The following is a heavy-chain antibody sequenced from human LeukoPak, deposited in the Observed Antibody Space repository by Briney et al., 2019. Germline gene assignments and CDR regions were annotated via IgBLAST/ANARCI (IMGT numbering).Heavy chain of an antibody. CDR3: AREGQQRPLDY. V-gene: IGHV4-4*07. Sequence: NASETLSLTCTVSGRSISGYYWRWIRQPAGQGLEWIGRISTSGSTHCSPSLKSRVTMSVDTSRNQFSLNLSSVAAADTAVYYCAREGQQRPLDYWGQGTLVTVSS. CDR2: ISTSGST. CDR1: GRSISGYY. D-gene: IGHD6-25*01. J-gene: IGHJ4*02.